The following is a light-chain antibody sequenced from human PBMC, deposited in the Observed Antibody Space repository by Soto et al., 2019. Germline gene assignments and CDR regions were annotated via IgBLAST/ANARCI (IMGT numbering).Light chain of an antibody. CDR2: DTT. J-gene: IGLJ7*01. V-gene: IGLV7-46*01. CDR1: IDTVTTSHW. Sequence: QAVVTQESSLTVSPGGTVTLTCDSSIDTVTTSHWPYWFQQKPGQAPKPLIYDTTNRHSWTPARFSGSILGGKAALILSGAQPEDEAEYYCLLSYNGAPAVFGGGTQLTVL. CDR3: LLSYNGAPAV.